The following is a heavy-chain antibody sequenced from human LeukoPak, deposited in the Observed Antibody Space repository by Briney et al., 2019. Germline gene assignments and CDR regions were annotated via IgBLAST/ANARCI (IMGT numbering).Heavy chain of an antibody. Sequence: PGGSLRLSCAASGFTFSSYAMTWVRQAPGKGLEWVSSISSSSSYIYYADSVKGRFTISRDNAKNSLYLQMNSLRAEDTAVYYCARDGSIAVAGSWGQGTLVTVSS. CDR3: ARDGSIAVAGS. V-gene: IGHV3-21*01. CDR2: ISSSSSYI. J-gene: IGHJ4*02. D-gene: IGHD6-19*01. CDR1: GFTFSSYA.